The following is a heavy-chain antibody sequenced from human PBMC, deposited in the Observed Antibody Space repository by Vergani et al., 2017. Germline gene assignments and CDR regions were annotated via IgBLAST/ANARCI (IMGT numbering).Heavy chain of an antibody. CDR1: GGSISSSSYY. CDR2: IYYSGSS. D-gene: IGHD3-22*01. J-gene: IGHJ4*02. CDR3: ARYYYDSSGYYVLDY. V-gene: IGHV4-39*01. Sequence: QLQLQESGPGLVKPSETLSLTCTVSGGSISSSSYYWGWIRQPPGKGLEWIGSIYYSGSSYYNPSLKSRVTISLDTSKNQFSLKLSSVTAADTAVYYCARYYYDSSGYYVLDYWGQGTLVTVSS.